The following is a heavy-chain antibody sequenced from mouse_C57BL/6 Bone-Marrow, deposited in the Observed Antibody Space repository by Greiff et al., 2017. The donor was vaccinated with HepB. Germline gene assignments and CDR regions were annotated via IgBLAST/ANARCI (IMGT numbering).Heavy chain of an antibody. D-gene: IGHD1-1*01. CDR2: ISSGGSYT. J-gene: IGHJ1*03. CDR3: ARQITTVVAHWYFDV. CDR1: GFTFSSYG. Sequence: DVQLVESGGDLVKPGGSLKLSCAASGFTFSSYGMSGVRRTPDKRLEWVATISSGGSYTYYPDSVKGRFTISRDNAKNTLYLQMSSLKSEDTAMYYCARQITTVVAHWYFDVWGTGTTVTVSS. V-gene: IGHV5-6*01.